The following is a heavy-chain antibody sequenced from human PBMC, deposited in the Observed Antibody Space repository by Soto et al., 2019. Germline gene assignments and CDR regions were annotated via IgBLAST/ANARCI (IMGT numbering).Heavy chain of an antibody. Sequence: QVQLVESGGGVVQPGRSLRLSCAASGFTFSSYGMHWVRQAPGKGLEWVAVIWYDGSNKYYADSVKGRFTISRDNSKNTLYLQMNSLRAEDTAVYYCARAFGYGDYAMAWYFDLWGRGTLVTVSS. D-gene: IGHD4-17*01. CDR3: ARAFGYGDYAMAWYFDL. CDR2: IWYDGSNK. J-gene: IGHJ2*01. CDR1: GFTFSSYG. V-gene: IGHV3-33*01.